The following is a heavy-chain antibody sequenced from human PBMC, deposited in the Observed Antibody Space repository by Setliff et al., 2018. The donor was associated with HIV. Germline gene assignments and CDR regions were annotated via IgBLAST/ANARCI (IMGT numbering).Heavy chain of an antibody. D-gene: IGHD2-8*01. V-gene: IGHV1-2*06. Sequence: ASVKVSCKASGYTFTAYFTQWVRQAPGHGLEWMGRINPNSGGTNYAQKGQGRVTMTRDTYITTGYMERSRLRSDDTTVYYCASKVHCTNGVCLDAFDIWGQGTMVTVSS. CDR3: ASKVHCTNGVCLDAFDI. CDR1: GYTFTAYF. J-gene: IGHJ3*02. CDR2: INPNSGGT.